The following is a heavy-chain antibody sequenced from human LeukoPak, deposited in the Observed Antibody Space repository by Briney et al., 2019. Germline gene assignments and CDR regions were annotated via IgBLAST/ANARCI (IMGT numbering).Heavy chain of an antibody. CDR2: IKSKTDGGTT. Sequence: PGGSLRLSCAASGFTFSNAWMSWVRQAPGKGLEWVCRIKSKTDGGTTDYAAHVKGRFTISRDDSKNTMYLQMNSLKTEDTAVYYCTKTPYSGSYYWGQGTLATVSS. J-gene: IGHJ4*02. CDR1: GFTFSNAW. D-gene: IGHD1-26*01. CDR3: TKTPYSGSYY. V-gene: IGHV3-15*01.